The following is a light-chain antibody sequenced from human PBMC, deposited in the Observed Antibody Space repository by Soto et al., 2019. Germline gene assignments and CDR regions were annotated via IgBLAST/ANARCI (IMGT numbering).Light chain of an antibody. Sequence: QSVLTQPPTVSEAPKQRVTISCSGSSSNIGNNVVNWFQQLPGKAPTLLLYYNDLLPSGVSDRFSGSRSGTSASLAISGLQSEDEADYYCAAWDDSLNGWVFGGGTKLTVL. J-gene: IGLJ3*02. CDR3: AAWDDSLNGWV. CDR2: YND. CDR1: SSNIGNNV. V-gene: IGLV1-36*01.